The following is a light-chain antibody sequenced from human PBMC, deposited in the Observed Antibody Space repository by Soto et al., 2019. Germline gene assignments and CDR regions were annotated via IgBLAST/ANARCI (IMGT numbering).Light chain of an antibody. CDR2: DTS. V-gene: IGKV3-11*01. Sequence: ARESVRVDGGCDNQRPGRAPLLLIYDTSTRGTGIPARVSGSVSGTDFSLTLSSLGPEDFAVYYCQQRSKLPPTFGQETK. J-gene: IGKJ1*01. CDR3: QQRSKLPPT. CDR1: ESVRVD.